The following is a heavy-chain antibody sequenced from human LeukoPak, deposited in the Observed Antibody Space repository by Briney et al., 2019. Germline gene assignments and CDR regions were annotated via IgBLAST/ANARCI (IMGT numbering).Heavy chain of an antibody. CDR1: GVTFSSYA. D-gene: IGHD3-10*01. V-gene: IGHV1-69*06. J-gene: IGHJ5*02. Sequence: SVRVSCKASGVTFSSYAISWVRQAPGQGLEWMGVIIPIFGTANYAQKFQRRVTITADKSTSTAYMELSSMRSEDTAVYYCARVLGSTMVRGVINWFDPWGQGTLVTVSS. CDR2: IIPIFGTA. CDR3: ARVLGSTMVRGVINWFDP.